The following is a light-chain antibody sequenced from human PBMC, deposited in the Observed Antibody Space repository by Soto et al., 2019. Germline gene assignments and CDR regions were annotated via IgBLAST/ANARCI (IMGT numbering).Light chain of an antibody. CDR3: QQYNSYPIT. CDR1: QSISSW. V-gene: IGKV1-5*03. Sequence: DSQMTQSPSTLSASVGDRVTITCRASQSISSWLAWYQQKPGKAPKLLIYKASSLESGAPSRFSGSGSGTEFTLTVRSLQPDDFATYYCQQYNSYPITFGQGTRLEIK. CDR2: KAS. J-gene: IGKJ5*01.